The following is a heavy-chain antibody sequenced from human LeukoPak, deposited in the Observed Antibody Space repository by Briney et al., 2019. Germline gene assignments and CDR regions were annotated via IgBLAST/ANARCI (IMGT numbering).Heavy chain of an antibody. CDR3: ATPYVFYYNSGYLF. CDR1: GGSFSGYY. J-gene: IGHJ4*02. D-gene: IGHD3-22*01. Sequence: PSETLSLTCAVYGGSFSGYYWSWIRQPPGKGLEWIGEINHSGSTSCNPSLRSRVTISIDTSKNQFSLKLSTVTAADTAVYYCATPYVFYYNSGYLFWGQGTLVTVSS. CDR2: INHSGST. V-gene: IGHV4-34*01.